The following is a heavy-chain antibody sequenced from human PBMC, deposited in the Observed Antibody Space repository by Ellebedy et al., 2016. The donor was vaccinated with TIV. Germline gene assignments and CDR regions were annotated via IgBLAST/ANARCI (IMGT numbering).Heavy chain of an antibody. Sequence: SETLSLTXTVSGDSISTHNWWSWVRQPPGKGLEWIAEIHHGGSTNYNPSLKSRVTISVDRSNNRFSLKMNSMTAADTAVYYCAAKGVVSRTFDIWGQGTMVAVSS. D-gene: IGHD2-15*01. V-gene: IGHV4-4*02. CDR1: GDSISTHNW. J-gene: IGHJ3*02. CDR3: AAKGVVSRTFDI. CDR2: IHHGGST.